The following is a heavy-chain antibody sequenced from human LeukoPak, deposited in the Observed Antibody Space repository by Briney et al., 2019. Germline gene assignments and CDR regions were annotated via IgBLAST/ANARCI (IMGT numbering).Heavy chain of an antibody. CDR1: GYTFTSYY. V-gene: IGHV1-46*01. CDR3: ARVAARPAGWFDP. J-gene: IGHJ5*02. Sequence: ASVKVSCKASGYTFTSYYMHWVRQAPGQGLEWMGIINPSGGSTSYAQKFQGRVTMTRDMSTSTVYMELSSLRSEDTAVYYCARVAARPAGWFDPWGQGTLVTVSS. D-gene: IGHD6-6*01. CDR2: INPSGGST.